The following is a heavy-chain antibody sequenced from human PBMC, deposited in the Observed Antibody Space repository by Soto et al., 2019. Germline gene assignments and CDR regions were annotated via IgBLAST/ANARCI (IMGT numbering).Heavy chain of an antibody. Sequence: SETLSLTCTVSGGSISSYYWSWIRQPPGKGLEWIGYIYYSGSTNYNPSLKSRVTISVDTSKNQFSLKLSSVTAADTAVYYCARARVWFGELLPANNWFDPWGQGTLVTVSS. J-gene: IGHJ5*02. D-gene: IGHD3-10*01. CDR3: ARARVWFGELLPANNWFDP. CDR1: GGSISSYY. V-gene: IGHV4-59*12. CDR2: IYYSGST.